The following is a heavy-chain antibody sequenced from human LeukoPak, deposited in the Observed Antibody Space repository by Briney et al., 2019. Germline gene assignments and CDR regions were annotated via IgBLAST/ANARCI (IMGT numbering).Heavy chain of an antibody. CDR2: ISAYNGNT. V-gene: IGHV1-18*01. CDR3: ARGEYSSSSYYYYGMDV. J-gene: IGHJ6*02. CDR1: GYTFTSYG. D-gene: IGHD6-6*01. Sequence: ASVKVSCKASGYTFTSYGISWVRQAPGQGLERMGWISAYNGNTNYAQKLQGRVTMTTDTSTSTAYMELRSLRSDDTAVYYCARGEYSSSSYYYYGMDVWGQGTTVTVSS.